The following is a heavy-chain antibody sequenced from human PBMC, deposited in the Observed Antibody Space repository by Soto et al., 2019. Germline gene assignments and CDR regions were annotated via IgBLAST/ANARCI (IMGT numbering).Heavy chain of an antibody. CDR3: ARGGYCSGGSCPSGYYYYMDV. Sequence: EVQLVESGGGLVQPGGSLRLSCAASGFTFSSYAMHWVRQAPGKGLEYVSAISSNGGSTYYANSVKGRFTISRDNSKNTLYLQMGSRRAEDMAVYYCARGGYCSGGSCPSGYYYYMDVWGKGTTVTVSS. CDR2: ISSNGGST. CDR1: GFTFSSYA. J-gene: IGHJ6*03. V-gene: IGHV3-64*01. D-gene: IGHD2-15*01.